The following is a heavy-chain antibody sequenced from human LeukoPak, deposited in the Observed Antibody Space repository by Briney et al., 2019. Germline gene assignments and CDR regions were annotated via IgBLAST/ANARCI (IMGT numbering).Heavy chain of an antibody. CDR1: GGSISSGSYY. J-gene: IGHJ5*02. CDR3: ARDGVANSEGWFDP. D-gene: IGHD1-1*01. V-gene: IGHV4-30-2*01. CDR2: IYHSGST. Sequence: SETLSLTCTVSGGSISSGSYYWSWIRQPAGKGLEWIGYIYHSGSTYYNPSLKSRVSISVDRSKNQFSLKLSSVTAADTAVYYCARDGVANSEGWFDPWGQGTLVTVSS.